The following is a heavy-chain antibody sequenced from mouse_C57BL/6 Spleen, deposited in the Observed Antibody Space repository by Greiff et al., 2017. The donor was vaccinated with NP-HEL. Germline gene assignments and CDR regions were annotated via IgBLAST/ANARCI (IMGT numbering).Heavy chain of an antibody. CDR3: ARDGYEELDY. J-gene: IGHJ2*01. Sequence: VQLQQPGAELVRPGSSVKLSCKASGYTFTSYWMHWVKQRPIQGLEWIGNIDPSDSETHYNQKFKDKATLTVDKSSSTAYMQLSSLTSEDSAVHYCARDGYEELDYWGQGTTLTVSS. V-gene: IGHV1-52*01. CDR2: IDPSDSET. CDR1: GYTFTSYW. D-gene: IGHD2-2*01.